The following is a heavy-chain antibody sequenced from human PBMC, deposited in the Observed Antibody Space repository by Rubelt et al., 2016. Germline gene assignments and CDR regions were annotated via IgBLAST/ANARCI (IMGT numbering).Heavy chain of an antibody. V-gene: IGHV1-69*06. J-gene: IGHJ5*02. CDR2: VTGVFGTA. Sequence: GGVTGVFGTANYAQKFQGRVTITADKSTSTAYMELSSLRSEDTAVYYCARIGYSSSWFDPWGQGTLVTVSS. CDR3: ARIGYSSSWFDP. D-gene: IGHD6-13*01.